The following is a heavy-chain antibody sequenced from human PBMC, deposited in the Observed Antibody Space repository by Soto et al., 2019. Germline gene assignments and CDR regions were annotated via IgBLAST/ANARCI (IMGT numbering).Heavy chain of an antibody. V-gene: IGHV3-23*01. CDR3: ARVSSSGTYDGFDI. D-gene: IGHD1-26*01. J-gene: IGHJ3*02. CDR1: GFTFSSYA. Sequence: GGSLSLYCAASGFTFSSYAMSWVRQAPGKGREWVSTISGGGGSTDYADYVKGRITISRDNSKNTLDLQMNSLRAEDTAVYDCARVSSSGTYDGFDIWGQGTMVTVSS. CDR2: ISGGGGST.